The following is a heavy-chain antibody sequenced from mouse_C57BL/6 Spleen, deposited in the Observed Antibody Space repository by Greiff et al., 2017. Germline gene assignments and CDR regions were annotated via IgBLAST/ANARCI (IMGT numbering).Heavy chain of an antibody. V-gene: IGHV5-4*01. D-gene: IGHD1-1*01. Sequence: EVQLQESGGGLVKPGGSLKLSCAASGFTFSSYAMSWVRQTPEKRLEWVATISDGGSYTYYPDNVKGRFTISRDNAKNNLYLQMSHLKSEDTAMYYCARGIYGSSYDWFAYWGQGTLVTVSA. J-gene: IGHJ3*01. CDR2: ISDGGSYT. CDR1: GFTFSSYA. CDR3: ARGIYGSSYDWFAY.